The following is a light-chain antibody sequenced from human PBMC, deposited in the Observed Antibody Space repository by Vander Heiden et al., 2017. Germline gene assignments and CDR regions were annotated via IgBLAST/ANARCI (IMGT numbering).Light chain of an antibody. CDR2: SND. J-gene: IGLJ3*02. CDR1: GSNLGSNP. V-gene: IGLV1-44*01. CDR3: AGWDDSLSGWV. Sequence: QSVMTQPPSASGTPGQTVTISCSGSGSNLGSNPVKWYQPFPGTAPKLLVYSNDQRPSGVPVRFSGSKSGTSASLAIRGLQSEDEATYYCAGWDDSLSGWVFGGGTKLTVL.